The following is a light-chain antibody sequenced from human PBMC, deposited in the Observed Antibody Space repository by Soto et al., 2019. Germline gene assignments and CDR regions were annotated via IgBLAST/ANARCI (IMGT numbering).Light chain of an antibody. J-gene: IGLJ2*01. CDR1: TGAVTNGHY. Sequence: QTVVTQEPSLTVSPGGTVILTCGSSTGAVTNGHYAYWFQQMPGQAPRTLIYDTDNKHSWTPARFSASLLGGKAALTLTGAQPEDEADYYCLLTYSGARVFGGGTQLTVL. V-gene: IGLV7-46*01. CDR3: LLTYSGARV. CDR2: DTD.